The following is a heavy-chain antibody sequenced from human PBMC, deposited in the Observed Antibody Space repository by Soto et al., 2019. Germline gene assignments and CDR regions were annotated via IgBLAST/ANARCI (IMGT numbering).Heavy chain of an antibody. CDR3: ARDHYVPADDYYYGMDG. J-gene: IGHJ6*02. CDR1: DGCISNRGFY. Sequence: SQTLPVPGTGADGCISNRGFYWGWLSPHPGNGLEWIGYIYYSGSTYYNPSLKSRVTISVDTSKNQFSLKLSSVTAADTAVYYCARDHYVPADDYYYGMDGWGQGITVTVS. V-gene: IGHV4-31*03. D-gene: IGHD2-2*01. CDR2: IYYSGST.